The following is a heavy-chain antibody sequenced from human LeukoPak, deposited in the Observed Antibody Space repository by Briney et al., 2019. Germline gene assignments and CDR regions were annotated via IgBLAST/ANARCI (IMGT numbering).Heavy chain of an antibody. CDR3: ARSWFDP. V-gene: IGHV3-7*01. J-gene: IGHJ5*02. Sequence: PGGSLRLSYAASGITFSSYWMSWVRQAPGKGLEWVANIKQDGSEKYYVDSVKGRFTISRDNAKNSLYLQMNSLRAEDTAVYYCARSWFDPWGQGTLVTVSS. CDR2: IKQDGSEK. CDR1: GITFSSYW.